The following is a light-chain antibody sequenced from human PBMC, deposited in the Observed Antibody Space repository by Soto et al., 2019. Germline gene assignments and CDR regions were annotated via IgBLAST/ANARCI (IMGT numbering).Light chain of an antibody. Sequence: DIQMTQSPSTLSASVGDRVTITCRASQSISSWLAWYQQKPGKAPKLLIYKASSLESGVPSRFSGSGSGTEFTLTISSLQPDDFATYYCQQYTHFGGGTKVEIK. CDR3: QQYTH. CDR2: KAS. J-gene: IGKJ4*01. CDR1: QSISSW. V-gene: IGKV1-5*03.